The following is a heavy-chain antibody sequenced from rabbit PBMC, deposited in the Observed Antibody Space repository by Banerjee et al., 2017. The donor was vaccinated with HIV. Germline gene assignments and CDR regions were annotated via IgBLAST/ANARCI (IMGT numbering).Heavy chain of an antibody. Sequence: SLEESGGDLVKPGASLTLTCTASGIDFSTYYYMCWVRQAPGKGLEWIACIYSGSSGATYYASWAKGRFTISRTSSTTVTLQMTSLTAADTATYFCARDLDAGDAGAGYAGDGYTLSLWGPGTLGHRL. CDR1: GIDFSTYYY. V-gene: IGHV1S40*01. D-gene: IGHD4-2*01. CDR2: IYSGSSGAT. J-gene: IGHJ4*01. CDR3: ARDLDAGDAGAGYAGDGYTLSL.